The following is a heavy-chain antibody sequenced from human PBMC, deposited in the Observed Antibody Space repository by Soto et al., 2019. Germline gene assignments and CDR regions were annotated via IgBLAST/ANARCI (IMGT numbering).Heavy chain of an antibody. CDR3: ARVRGESEQLANYGMDA. Sequence: QVQLVQSGGEVKKPGASVKVSCKASGYTFTNYGISWVRQAPGQGLEWMGWISAYNGNRKYAQKLQVRVTMTTDTSTNTAYMELRSLRSDDTAMYYCARVRGESEQLANYGMDAWGQGTTVTVFS. CDR1: GYTFTNYG. D-gene: IGHD6-6*01. CDR2: ISAYNGNR. J-gene: IGHJ6*02. V-gene: IGHV1-18*01.